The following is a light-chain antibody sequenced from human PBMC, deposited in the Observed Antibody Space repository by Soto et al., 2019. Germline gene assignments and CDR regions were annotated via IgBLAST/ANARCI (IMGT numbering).Light chain of an antibody. CDR1: QSITSW. V-gene: IGKV1-5*01. Sequence: DIQMTQSPSSLSASVGDRVTITCRASQSITSWLAWYQQKPGRAPKLLIYAVFNLQSGVPSRFSGSGSGTEFTLTISSLQPDDSATYYCQQYHSFSFTFGQGTKLEIK. CDR3: QQYHSFSFT. J-gene: IGKJ2*01. CDR2: AVF.